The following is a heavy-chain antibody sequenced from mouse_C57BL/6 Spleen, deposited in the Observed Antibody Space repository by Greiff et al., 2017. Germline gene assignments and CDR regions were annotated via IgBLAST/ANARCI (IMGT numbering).Heavy chain of an antibody. J-gene: IGHJ2*01. V-gene: IGHV1-82*01. CDR3: ARSDLLLLLYFDY. D-gene: IGHD1-1*01. CDR1: GYAFSSSW. Sequence: QVQLQQSGPELVKPGASVKISCKASGYAFSSSWMNWVKQRPGKGLEWIGRIYPGDGDTNYNGKFKGKATLTADKSSSKAYMQLSSLTSEDSAVYFCARSDLLLLLYFDYWGQGTTLTVSS. CDR2: IYPGDGDT.